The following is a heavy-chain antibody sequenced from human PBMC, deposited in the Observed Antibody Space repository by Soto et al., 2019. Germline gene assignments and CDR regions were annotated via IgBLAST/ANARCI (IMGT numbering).Heavy chain of an antibody. D-gene: IGHD3-10*02. J-gene: IGHJ6*02. Sequence: SVNVSCKASGGPFSSYAISWVRQAPGKGLAWMGKIIPTFGRTNYEQEFQARLTISADDSTSPAYMELSSLVSEDTAVYYCARDPLSSFAMDVWGQGTTVTVSS. CDR2: IIPTFGRT. V-gene: IGHV1-69*13. CDR3: ARDPLSSFAMDV. CDR1: GGPFSSYA.